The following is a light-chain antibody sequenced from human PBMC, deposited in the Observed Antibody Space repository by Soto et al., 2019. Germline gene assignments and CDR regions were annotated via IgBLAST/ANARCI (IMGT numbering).Light chain of an antibody. CDR1: QSVSTY. V-gene: IGKV3-11*01. Sequence: ETVLTQSPATLSLSPGESATLSCRASQSVSTYLAWYQQKPGQAPRLLIYDASNRVTGIPARFRGSGSGTDFTLTISSLQSEDFEVYYCQQYKNWPITFGQGTRLEIK. J-gene: IGKJ5*01. CDR3: QQYKNWPIT. CDR2: DAS.